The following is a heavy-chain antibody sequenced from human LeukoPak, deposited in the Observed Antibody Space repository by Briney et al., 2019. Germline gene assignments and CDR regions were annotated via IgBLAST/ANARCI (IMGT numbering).Heavy chain of an antibody. D-gene: IGHD4-23*01. CDR2: ISSSGSTI. V-gene: IGHV3-11*04. J-gene: IGHJ4*02. Sequence: GGSLRLSCAASGFTDSSNYMSWVRQAPGKGLEWVSYISSSGSTIYYADSVKGRFTISRDNPKNSLYLQMNSLRAEDTAVYYCARWPDYGGTPGGWGQGTLVTVSS. CDR1: GFTDSSNY. CDR3: ARWPDYGGTPGG.